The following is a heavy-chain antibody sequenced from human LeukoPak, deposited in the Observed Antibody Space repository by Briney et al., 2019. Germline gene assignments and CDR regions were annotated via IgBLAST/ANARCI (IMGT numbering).Heavy chain of an antibody. J-gene: IGHJ6*02. D-gene: IGHD6-19*01. CDR3: ARDLAYSSGFQYYYGMDV. V-gene: IGHV4-59*01. Sequence: PSETLSLTCAVYGGSFSSYYWSWIRQPPGKGLEWIGYIYYSGSTNYNPSLKSRVTISVDTSKNQFSLKLSSVTAADTAVYYCARDLAYSSGFQYYYGMDVWGQGTTVTVSS. CDR2: IYYSGST. CDR1: GGSFSSYY.